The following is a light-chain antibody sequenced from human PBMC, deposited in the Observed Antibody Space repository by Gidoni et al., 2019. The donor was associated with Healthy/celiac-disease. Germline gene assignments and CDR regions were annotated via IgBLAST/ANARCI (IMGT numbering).Light chain of an antibody. CDR1: QSVSSSY. Sequence: IVLTQSPGTLSLSPGERATLSCRASQSVSSSYLAWYQQKPGQAHRLLINGASSRATGIPDRFSGSGSGTDFTLTISRLEPEDFAVYYCQQYGSSPLTFGGGTKVEIK. CDR2: GAS. CDR3: QQYGSSPLT. J-gene: IGKJ4*01. V-gene: IGKV3-20*01.